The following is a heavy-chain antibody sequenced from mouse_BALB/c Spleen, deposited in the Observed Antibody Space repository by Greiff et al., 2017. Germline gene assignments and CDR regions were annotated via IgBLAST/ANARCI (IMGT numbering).Heavy chain of an antibody. V-gene: IGHV14-3*02. J-gene: IGHJ4*01. CDR2: IDPANGNT. CDR1: GFNIKDTY. Sequence: VQLRQSGAELVKPGASVKLSCTASGFNIKDTYMHWVKQRPEQGLEWIGRIDPANGNTKYDPKFQGKATITADTSSNTAYLQLSSLTSEDTAVYDCARWLLPSYAMDYWGQGTSVTVSS. CDR3: ARWLLPSYAMDY. D-gene: IGHD2-3*01.